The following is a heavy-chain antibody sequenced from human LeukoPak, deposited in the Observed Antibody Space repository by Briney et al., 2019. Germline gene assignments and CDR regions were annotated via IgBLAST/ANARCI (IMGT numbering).Heavy chain of an antibody. D-gene: IGHD3-10*01. V-gene: IGHV4-59*01. J-gene: IGHJ3*02. CDR3: ARVGGYDDAFDI. CDR2: IYYSGST. Sequence: SETLSLTCTVSGGSISSYYWSWIRQPPGKGLEWIGYIYYSGSTNYNPSLKSRVTISVDTSKNQFSLKLSSVTAADTVVYYCARVGGYDDAFDIWGQGTMVTVSS. CDR1: GGSISSYY.